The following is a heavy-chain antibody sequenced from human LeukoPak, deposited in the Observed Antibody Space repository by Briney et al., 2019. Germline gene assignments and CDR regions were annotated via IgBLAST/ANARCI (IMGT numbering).Heavy chain of an antibody. CDR1: GGSFSGYY. V-gene: IGHV4-34*01. Sequence: SETLSLTCAVYGGSFSGYYWSWIRQPPGKGLEWIGEINHSGSTNYNPSLKSRVTISVDTSKNQFSLKLSSVTAADTAVYYCARVNGGGYNDDDAFDIWGQGTMVTVSS. J-gene: IGHJ3*02. CDR3: ARVNGGGYNDDDAFDI. CDR2: INHSGST. D-gene: IGHD1-14*01.